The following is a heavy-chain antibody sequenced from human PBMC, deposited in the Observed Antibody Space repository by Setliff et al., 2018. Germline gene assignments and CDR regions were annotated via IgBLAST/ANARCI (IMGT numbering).Heavy chain of an antibody. CDR1: GYSFTSNW. CDR3: ARQGCSSTSCHSIDY. V-gene: IGHV5-51*01. J-gene: IGHJ4*02. Sequence: PGESLKISCKGSGYSFTSNWIAWVRQMPGKGLECMGIIYPGNSNTRYSPPFQGQVTISADKAINTAYLQWNSLQASDTAMYCCARQGCSSTSCHSIDYWGQGTLVTVSS. D-gene: IGHD2-2*01. CDR2: IYPGNSNT.